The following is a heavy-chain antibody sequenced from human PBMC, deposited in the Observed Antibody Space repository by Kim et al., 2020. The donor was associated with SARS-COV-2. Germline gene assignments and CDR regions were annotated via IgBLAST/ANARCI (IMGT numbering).Heavy chain of an antibody. D-gene: IGHD2-15*01. J-gene: IGHJ6*03. CDR3: ARDGNDYYYYYYMDV. Sequence: DSVKGRFTISRDNAKNSLYLQMNSLRAEDTAVYYCARDGNDYYYYYYMDVWGKGTTVTVSS. V-gene: IGHV3-7*01.